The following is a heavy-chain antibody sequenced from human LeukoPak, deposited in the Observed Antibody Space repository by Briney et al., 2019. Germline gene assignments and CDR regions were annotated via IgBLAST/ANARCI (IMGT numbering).Heavy chain of an antibody. J-gene: IGHJ4*02. CDR2: ISGGGITT. V-gene: IGHV3-23*01. CDR3: PRQSYASGWNPFDY. CDR1: GFTFSNYA. D-gene: IGHD6-19*01. Sequence: GGSLRLSCAASGFTFSNYAMSWVRQAPGKGLEWVSTISGGGITTYYADSAKGRFTISRDNSKNTMFLQMNSLRAVDTAVYYCPRQSYASGWNPFDYWGQGILVTVSS.